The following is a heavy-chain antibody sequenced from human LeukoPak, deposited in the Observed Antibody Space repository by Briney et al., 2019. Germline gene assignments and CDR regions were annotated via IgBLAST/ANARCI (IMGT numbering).Heavy chain of an antibody. D-gene: IGHD3-10*01. CDR2: INPNSGGT. V-gene: IGHV1-2*02. CDR1: GYTFTGYY. CDR3: ARDSGSGSYSPTYYYYYMDV. Sequence: ASVKVSCKASGYTFTGYYMHWVRQAPGQGLEWMGWINPNSGGTNYAQKFQGRVTMTRDTSISTAYMELSRLRSDDTAVYCCARDSGSGSYSPTYYYYYMDVWGKGTTVTVSS. J-gene: IGHJ6*03.